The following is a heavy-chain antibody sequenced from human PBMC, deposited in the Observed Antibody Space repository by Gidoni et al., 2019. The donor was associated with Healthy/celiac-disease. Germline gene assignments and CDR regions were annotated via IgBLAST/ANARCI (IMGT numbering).Heavy chain of an antibody. CDR2: IYTSGST. D-gene: IGHD3-22*01. V-gene: IGHV4-61*02. CDR1: GGSISSGSYY. Sequence: QVQLQESGPGLVKPSQTLSLTCTVSGGSISSGSYYCSWIRQPAGKGLEWIGRIYTSGSTNYNPSLKSRVTISVDTSKNQFSLKLSSVTAADTAVYYCARDVPGTTLTSSGYLNWFDPWGQGTLVTVSS. CDR3: ARDVPGTTLTSSGYLNWFDP. J-gene: IGHJ5*02.